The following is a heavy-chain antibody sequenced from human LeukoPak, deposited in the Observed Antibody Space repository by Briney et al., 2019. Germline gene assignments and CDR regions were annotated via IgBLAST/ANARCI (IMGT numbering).Heavy chain of an antibody. Sequence: SGGSLRLSCAASGFTFSSYAMSWVRQAPGKGLEWVSTISGSGASTYYADSVKGRFTISRDNSKNTLYLQMNSLRAEDTAVYYCAKNRGGSSTGGDYWGQGTLVTVSS. J-gene: IGHJ4*02. CDR1: GFTFSSYA. V-gene: IGHV3-23*01. CDR3: AKNRGGSSTGGDY. CDR2: ISGSGAST. D-gene: IGHD2-15*01.